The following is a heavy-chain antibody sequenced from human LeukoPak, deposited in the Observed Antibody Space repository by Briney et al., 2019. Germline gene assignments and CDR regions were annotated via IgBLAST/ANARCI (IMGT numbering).Heavy chain of an antibody. J-gene: IGHJ4*02. D-gene: IGHD2-15*01. V-gene: IGHV4-39*01. CDR2: IYYSGST. Sequence: SETLSLNGTVSGASTSSNNYYWGWIRQPPGKGLEWIGNIYYSGSTHDNPSLKSRVTISIDKSKNQFSLNLSSVTAADTAVYYCARHIGWPYRYYYDYWGQGTLITVSS. CDR1: GASTSSNNYY. CDR3: ARHIGWPYRYYYDY.